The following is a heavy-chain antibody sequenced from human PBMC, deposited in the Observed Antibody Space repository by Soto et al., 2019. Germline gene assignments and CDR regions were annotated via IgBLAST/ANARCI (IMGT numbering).Heavy chain of an antibody. CDR3: ASWRSYSGSYCFDY. CDR2: VVPMYDSV. CDR1: GGTFNSYT. D-gene: IGHD1-26*01. Sequence: ASVKVSCKASGGTFNSYTINWVRQAPGRGLEWVGQVVPMYDSVNYAENFQGRVTITADKSRKTAYMELTSLRSEDTALYFCASWRSYSGSYCFDYWGQGTLVTVSS. V-gene: IGHV1-69*06. J-gene: IGHJ4*02.